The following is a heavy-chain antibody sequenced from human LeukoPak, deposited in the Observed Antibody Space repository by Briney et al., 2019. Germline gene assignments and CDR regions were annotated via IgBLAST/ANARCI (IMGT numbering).Heavy chain of an antibody. CDR2: ISGDGGST. J-gene: IGHJ4*02. V-gene: IGHV3-43*02. Sequence: GGSLRLSCAASGFTFDDYAMHWVRHAPGKGLEWVSLISGDGGSTCYADSVKGRFTISRDNSKNSLYLQMNSLRTEDTALYYSAKDTSIVGAFGGFDYWGQGTLVTVSS. CDR1: GFTFDDYA. D-gene: IGHD1-26*01. CDR3: AKDTSIVGAFGGFDY.